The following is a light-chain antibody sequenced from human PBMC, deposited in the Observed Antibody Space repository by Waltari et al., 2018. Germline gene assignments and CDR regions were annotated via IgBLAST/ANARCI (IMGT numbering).Light chain of an antibody. CDR1: QSVGRP. V-gene: IGKV3-20*01. Sequence: EIVLTQSPGTLSLSPGDISTRSCRASQSVGRPLAWYQLKPGQAPRLLIYAASTRATGIPDRFSGSGSGTDFSLTISRLEPEDFAVYFCQHYVRLPATFGQGTRVEIK. J-gene: IGKJ1*01. CDR2: AAS. CDR3: QHYVRLPAT.